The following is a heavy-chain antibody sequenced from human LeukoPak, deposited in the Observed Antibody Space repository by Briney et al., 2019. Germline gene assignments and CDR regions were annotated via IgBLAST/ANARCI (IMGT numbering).Heavy chain of an antibody. D-gene: IGHD6-19*01. CDR2: SSGTSTN. Sequence: GGSLRLSCAASGFTFSSYAMSWVRQAPGKGLEWVSTSSGTSTNSYADAVKGRVTISRDNSKNTLYLQMNGLRAEDTAVYYCAKLKQWQPQRYFFEYWGQGALVTVAS. CDR3: AKLKQWQPQRYFFEY. CDR1: GFTFSSYA. V-gene: IGHV3-23*01. J-gene: IGHJ4*02.